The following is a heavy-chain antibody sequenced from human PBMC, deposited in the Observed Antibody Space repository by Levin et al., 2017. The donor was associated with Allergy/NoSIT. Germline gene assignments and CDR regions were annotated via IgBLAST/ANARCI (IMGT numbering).Heavy chain of an antibody. J-gene: IGHJ4*02. CDR1: AFTFDNYA. Sequence: GGSLRLSCAASAFTFDNYAMNWVRQTPGKGLEWVSSITARDGSTYYADSVKGRFRISRDNSKKILYLQMNNLRADGPAVYYCAKGAYSVPTFSDSWGQGALVTVSS. CDR2: ITARDGST. CDR3: AKGAYSVPTFSDS. D-gene: IGHD4/OR15-4a*01. V-gene: IGHV3-23*01.